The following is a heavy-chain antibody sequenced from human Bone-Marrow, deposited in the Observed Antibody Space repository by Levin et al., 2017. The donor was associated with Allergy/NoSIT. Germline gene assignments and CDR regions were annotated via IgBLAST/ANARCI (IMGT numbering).Heavy chain of an antibody. J-gene: IGHJ4*02. D-gene: IGHD2-15*01. CDR3: ARKGVVAAASKSDF. V-gene: IGHV4-31*03. Sequence: SETLSLTCTVSGVSMRSGVYYWSWFRQRPGEGLEWIGYIYSSGDAHYNPSLESRVSLSVDTANNQFSLKLTSVIAADTAMYYCARKGVVAAASKSDFWGPGTLVTVSS. CDR2: IYSSGDA. CDR1: GVSMRSGVYY.